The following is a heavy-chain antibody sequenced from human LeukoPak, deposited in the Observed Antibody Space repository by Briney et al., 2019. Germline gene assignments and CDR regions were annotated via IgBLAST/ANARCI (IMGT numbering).Heavy chain of an antibody. D-gene: IGHD3-10*01. CDR3: VKDGAIDVVRGVISPFDY. J-gene: IGHJ4*02. V-gene: IGHV3-64D*06. CDR1: GFTFSRYA. Sequence: GGSLRLSCSASGFTFSRYAMHWVRQAPGKGLEYVSAISSNGGSTYYADSVKGRFTISRDNSKNTLYLQRSSLRAEDTAVYYCVKDGAIDVVRGVISPFDYWGQGTLVTVSS. CDR2: ISSNGGST.